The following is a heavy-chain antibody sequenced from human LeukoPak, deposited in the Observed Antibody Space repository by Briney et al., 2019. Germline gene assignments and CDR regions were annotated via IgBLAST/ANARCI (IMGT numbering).Heavy chain of an antibody. CDR1: GYSFTTYW. CDR2: IFPSDSDT. Sequence: GESPKISCKGSGYSFTTYWIGWVRQMPGKGLEWMGIIFPSDSDTRYSPSFQGQVTISADKSISTAYLQWSSLKASGTAIYYCTRGRPIDYWGQGTLVTVSS. CDR3: TRGRPIDY. J-gene: IGHJ4*02. V-gene: IGHV5-51*01.